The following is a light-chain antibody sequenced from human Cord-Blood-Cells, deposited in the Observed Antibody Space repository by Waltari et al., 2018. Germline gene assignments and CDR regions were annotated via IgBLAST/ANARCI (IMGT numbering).Light chain of an antibody. J-gene: IGKJ1*01. CDR2: AAS. V-gene: IGKV1-9*01. CDR3: QQLNSWT. Sequence: DIQLTQSPSFLSASVGDRVTITCRASQGISSYLAWCQQKPGKAPKLLIYAASTLQSGVPSRFSGSGSGTEFTLTISSLQPEDFATYYCQQLNSWTFGQGTKVEIK. CDR1: QGISSY.